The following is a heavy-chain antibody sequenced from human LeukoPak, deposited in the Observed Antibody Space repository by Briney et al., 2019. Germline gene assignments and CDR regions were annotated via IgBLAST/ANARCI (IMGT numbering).Heavy chain of an antibody. CDR1: GFTFSGYS. CDR2: ISSSSSTI. D-gene: IGHD5-12*01. Sequence: PGGSLRLSCAASGFTFSGYSMNWVRQAPGKGLEWVSYISSSSSTIYYADSVKGRFTISRDNAKNSLYLQMNSLRAEDTAVYYCARGGYSGYDFPFDYWGQGTLVTVSS. CDR3: ARGGYSGYDFPFDY. V-gene: IGHV3-48*01. J-gene: IGHJ4*02.